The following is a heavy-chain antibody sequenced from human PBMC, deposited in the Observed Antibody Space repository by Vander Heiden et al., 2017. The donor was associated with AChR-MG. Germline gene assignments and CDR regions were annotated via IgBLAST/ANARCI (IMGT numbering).Heavy chain of an antibody. CDR3: ARSPEYHDILTAVAGAHFDY. Sequence: QVLLVQSGAEVKKPGASVTVSCKASGYTFTSHGISWVRRAPEEGLEWMGWVSAYNGNTNSAQKLQGRVTMTTDTSTSTAYMELRSLRSDDTAVYYGARSPEYHDILTAVAGAHFDYWGQGTLVTVSS. V-gene: IGHV1-18*01. D-gene: IGHD3-9*01. J-gene: IGHJ4*02. CDR2: VSAYNGNT. CDR1: GYTFTSHG.